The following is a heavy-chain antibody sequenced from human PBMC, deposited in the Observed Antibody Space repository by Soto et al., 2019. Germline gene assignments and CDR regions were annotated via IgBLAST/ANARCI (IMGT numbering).Heavy chain of an antibody. CDR2: IDWVDDK. CDR1: GFSLSTSGMC. Sequence: SGPTLVNPTQTLTLTCTFSGFSLSTSGMCVSWIRQPPGKALEWLALIDWVDDKYYSTSLKTRLTISKDTSKNQVVLTMTNMDPLDTAMYSCARISCAYAYRSSGSYYFDIWYQGTMVTVSS. J-gene: IGHJ3*02. D-gene: IGHD3-22*01. V-gene: IGHV2-70*01. CDR3: ARISCAYAYRSSGSYYFDI.